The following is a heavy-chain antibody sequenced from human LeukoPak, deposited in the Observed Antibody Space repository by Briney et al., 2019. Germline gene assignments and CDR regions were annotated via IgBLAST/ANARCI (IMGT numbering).Heavy chain of an antibody. V-gene: IGHV3-30-3*01. CDR1: GFTFSNYA. Sequence: TGGSLRLSCAASGFTFSNYAMHWVRQAPGKGLEWVAVISNDGNSKYYAGSVKGRFTISRDNSKNTLFLQMNSLTAEDTALYYCARDADHRFFVYYFDYWGQGTLVPVSS. CDR3: ARDADHRFFVYYFDY. J-gene: IGHJ4*02. CDR2: ISNDGNSK. D-gene: IGHD3-16*02.